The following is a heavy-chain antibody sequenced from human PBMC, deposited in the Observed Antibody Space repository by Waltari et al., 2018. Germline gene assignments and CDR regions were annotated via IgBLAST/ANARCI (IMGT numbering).Heavy chain of an antibody. D-gene: IGHD3-3*01. CDR3: ARDHVFRGDFWSGYYDS. Sequence: EVQLAESGGGLVQRGGSLRLSGAASGFTLCSGWMSCARQAPGKGLAWVANIKHAGSETYYAYSLKGRFTISRDNAKNSLYLQMNSLRAEDTALYYCARDHVFRGDFWSGYYDSWGQGTLVTVSS. V-gene: IGHV3-7*01. CDR2: IKHAGSET. CDR1: GFTLCSGW. J-gene: IGHJ4*02.